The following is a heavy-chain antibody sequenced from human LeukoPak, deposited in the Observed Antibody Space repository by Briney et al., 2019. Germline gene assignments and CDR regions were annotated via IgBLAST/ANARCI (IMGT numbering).Heavy chain of an antibody. CDR2: IKQDGSEK. CDR3: ARDQRYCSSSSCPWEPFDY. V-gene: IGHV3-7*05. J-gene: IGHJ4*02. CDR1: GFTFSSYW. D-gene: IGHD2-2*01. Sequence: GGSLTLSRAASGFTFSSYWMSWVRQAPGEGMEWVANIKQDGSEKYYVDSVKGRFTISRDNAKNSLYLQMNSLRAEDTAVYYCARDQRYCSSSSCPWEPFDYWGQGTLVTVSS.